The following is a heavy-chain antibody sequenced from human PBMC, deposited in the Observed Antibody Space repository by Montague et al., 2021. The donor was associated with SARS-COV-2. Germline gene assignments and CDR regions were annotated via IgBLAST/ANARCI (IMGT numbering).Heavy chain of an antibody. CDR2: INHSGST. V-gene: IGHV4-34*01. D-gene: IGHD3-22*01. CDR3: ARGTITMIVVVITPYYYYALDV. J-gene: IGHJ6*02. Sequence: SETLSLTCAVYGGSFSGYYWSWIRQPPGKGLEWIGEINHSGSTNYNPSLKSRVTISVDTSKNQISLKLSSVTAADTAVYYCARGTITMIVVVITPYYYYALDVWGQGTTVTVSS. CDR1: GGSFSGYY.